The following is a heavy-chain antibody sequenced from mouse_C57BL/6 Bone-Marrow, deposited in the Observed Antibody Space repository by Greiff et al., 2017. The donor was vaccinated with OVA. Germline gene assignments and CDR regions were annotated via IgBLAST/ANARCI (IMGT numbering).Heavy chain of an antibody. CDR1: GFTFTDYY. J-gene: IGHJ4*01. CDR3: ARYIPSMVTTGGPMDY. V-gene: IGHV7-3*01. Sequence: EVKLMESGGGLVQPGGSLSLSCAASGFTFTDYYMSWVRQPPGKALEWLGFIRNKANGYTTEYSASVKGRFTISRDNSQSILYLQMNALRAEDSATYYCARYIPSMVTTGGPMDYWGQGTSVTVSS. CDR2: IRNKANGYTT. D-gene: IGHD2-9*01.